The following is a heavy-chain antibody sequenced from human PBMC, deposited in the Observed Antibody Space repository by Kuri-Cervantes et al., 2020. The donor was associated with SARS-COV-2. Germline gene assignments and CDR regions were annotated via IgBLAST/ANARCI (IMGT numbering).Heavy chain of an antibody. V-gene: IGHV6-1*01. Sequence: SCAISGDSVSSNSAAWNRIRQSPSRGLEWLGRTYYRSKWYNDYAVSVKSRITINPDTSKNQFSLQLNSVTPEDTAVYYCARDPSYYDSSGYYSPDAPQFDYWGQGTLVTVSS. D-gene: IGHD3-22*01. J-gene: IGHJ4*02. CDR3: ARDPSYYDSSGYYSPDAPQFDY. CDR1: GDSVSSNSAA. CDR2: TYYRSKWYN.